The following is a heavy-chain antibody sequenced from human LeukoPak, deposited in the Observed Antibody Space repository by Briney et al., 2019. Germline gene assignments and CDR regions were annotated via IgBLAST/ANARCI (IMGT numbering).Heavy chain of an antibody. V-gene: IGHV4-59*01. CDR1: GGSISSYY. J-gene: IGHJ4*02. CDR2: IYYTGST. D-gene: IGHD3-9*01. Sequence: SETLSLTCTVSGGSISSYYWSWIRQPPGKGLEWIGYIYYTGSTKINPSLKSRVTISVDKSKNQFSLKLTSVTAADTAVYYCARGPVQILTVWGQGILVTVSS. CDR3: ARGPVQILTV.